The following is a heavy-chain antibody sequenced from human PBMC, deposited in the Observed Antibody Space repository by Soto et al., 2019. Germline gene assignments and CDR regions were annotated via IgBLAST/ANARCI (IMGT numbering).Heavy chain of an antibody. CDR3: ARDLGSAAAGLNWFDP. D-gene: IGHD6-13*01. CDR1: GFTFSDYY. J-gene: IGHJ5*02. Sequence: GSLRLSCAASGFTFSDYYMSWIRQAPGKGLEWVSYISSSSSYTNYADSVKGRFTIPRDNAKNSLYLQMNSLRAEDTAVYYCARDLGSAAAGLNWFDPWGQGTLVTVSS. CDR2: ISSSSSYT. V-gene: IGHV3-11*06.